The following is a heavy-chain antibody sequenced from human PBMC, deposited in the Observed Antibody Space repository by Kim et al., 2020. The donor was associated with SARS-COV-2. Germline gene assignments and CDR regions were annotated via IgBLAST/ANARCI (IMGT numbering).Heavy chain of an antibody. Sequence: GGSLRLSCAASGFTVSSNYMSWVRQAPGKGLEWVADIQSAGSTYYEDSVKGRFTISRDKSKNKLYLQMNSLRAEDMAVYYCAGNVGGGAGGVDGGQGTL. CDR1: GFTVSSNY. J-gene: IGHJ4*02. D-gene: IGHD3-10*01. CDR2: IQSAGST. CDR3: AGNVGGGAGGVD. V-gene: IGHV3-53*01.